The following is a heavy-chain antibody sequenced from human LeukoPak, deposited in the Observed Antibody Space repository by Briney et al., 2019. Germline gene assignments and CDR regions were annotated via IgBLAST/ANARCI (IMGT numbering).Heavy chain of an antibody. CDR3: ARDPDRCSGGSCYSEYYYYGMDV. J-gene: IGHJ6*02. CDR2: INPNSGGT. D-gene: IGHD2-15*01. V-gene: IGHV1-2*02. Sequence: ASVKVSCKASGYTFTGYYMHWVRQAPGQGLEWMGWINPNSGGTNYAQKFQGRVTMTRDTSISTAYMELSRLRSDDTAVYYCARDPDRCSGGSCYSEYYYYGMDVWGQGTTVTVS. CDR1: GYTFTGYY.